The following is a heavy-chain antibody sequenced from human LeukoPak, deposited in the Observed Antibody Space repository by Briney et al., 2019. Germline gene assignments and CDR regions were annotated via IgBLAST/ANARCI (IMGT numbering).Heavy chain of an antibody. Sequence: GRSLRLSCTTSGFSFGGYAMTWVRQAPGKGLQRVGFIRSKIYGETTEYAASVKGRFTLSRDDSRGIAYLEMNSLKIEDTAVYYCAKTLYPVLDYYGLDVWGQGTTVTVSS. D-gene: IGHD3-3*02. CDR2: IRSKIYGETT. CDR3: AKTLYPVLDYYGLDV. J-gene: IGHJ6*02. CDR1: GFSFGGYA. V-gene: IGHV3-49*04.